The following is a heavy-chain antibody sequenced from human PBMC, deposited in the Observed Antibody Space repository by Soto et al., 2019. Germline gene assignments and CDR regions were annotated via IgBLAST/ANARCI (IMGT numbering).Heavy chain of an antibody. D-gene: IGHD6-13*01. CDR1: GGSISGNY. V-gene: IGHV4-59*01. Sequence: SDTLSLTCTVSGGSISGNYWTWIRQPPGKGLEWIGYVYNSESTSYNPSLKSRVTISEDTSKNQFSLKVNSVTAADTAVYYCARYRRTAAAGYTLDFWGQGILVTVSS. J-gene: IGHJ4*02. CDR3: ARYRRTAAAGYTLDF. CDR2: VYNSEST.